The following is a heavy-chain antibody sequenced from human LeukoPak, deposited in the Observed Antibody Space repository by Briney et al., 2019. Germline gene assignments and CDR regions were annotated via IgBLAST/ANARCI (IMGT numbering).Heavy chain of an antibody. CDR1: GFTFSSYG. D-gene: IGHD3-22*01. V-gene: IGHV3-33*01. CDR3: ARSYYYDSSGYYFRSHFDY. J-gene: IGHJ4*02. Sequence: PGGSLRLSCAASGFTFSSYGMHWVRQAPGKGLEWVAVIWHDGSNKYYADSVKGRFTISRDNSKNTLYLQMNSLRAEDTAVYYCARSYYYDSSGYYFRSHFDYWGQGTLVTVSS. CDR2: IWHDGSNK.